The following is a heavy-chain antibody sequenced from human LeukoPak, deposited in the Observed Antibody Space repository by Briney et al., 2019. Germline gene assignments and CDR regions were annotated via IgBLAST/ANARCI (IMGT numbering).Heavy chain of an antibody. D-gene: IGHD3-22*01. CDR3: ARRRYYDTDY. Sequence: GGSLRLSCAASGFTFSNAWMSWVRQAPGKGLEWVANIKKDGSEKYYVDSVKGRFTISRDNAKNSLYLQMNSLRAEDTAVYYCARRRYYDTDYWGQGTLVTVSS. CDR1: GFTFSNAW. CDR2: IKKDGSEK. V-gene: IGHV3-7*01. J-gene: IGHJ4*02.